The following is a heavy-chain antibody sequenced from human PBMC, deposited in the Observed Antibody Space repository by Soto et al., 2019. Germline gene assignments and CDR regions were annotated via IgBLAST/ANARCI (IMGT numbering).Heavy chain of an antibody. CDR1: GFTFSTYG. J-gene: IGHJ6*02. CDR2: IWSDGSNE. Sequence: QVQLVESGGGVVQPGMSLRLSCAASGFTFSTYGVHWVRQAPGKGLEWVAVIWSDGSNEYYADSVKGRFTISRDNSKNTLFLQMDSLTTEDTAVYYCARDIMVRGPSYYGMAVWGQGTTVTFSS. CDR3: ARDIMVRGPSYYGMAV. D-gene: IGHD3-10*01. V-gene: IGHV3-33*01.